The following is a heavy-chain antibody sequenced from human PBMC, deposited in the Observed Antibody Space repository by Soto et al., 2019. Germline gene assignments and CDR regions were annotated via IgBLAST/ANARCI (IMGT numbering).Heavy chain of an antibody. CDR2: IIPIFGTA. Sequence: SVKVSCKASGGTFSSYAISWVRQAPGQGLEWMGGIIPIFGTANYAQKFQGRVTITADESTSTAYMELSSLRSEDTAVYYCATLIVAKPGGLGAAHNYDYYGMDVWGQGTTVTVSS. J-gene: IGHJ6*02. V-gene: IGHV1-69*13. CDR3: ATLIVAKPGGLGAAHNYDYYGMDV. CDR1: GGTFSSYA. D-gene: IGHD5-12*01.